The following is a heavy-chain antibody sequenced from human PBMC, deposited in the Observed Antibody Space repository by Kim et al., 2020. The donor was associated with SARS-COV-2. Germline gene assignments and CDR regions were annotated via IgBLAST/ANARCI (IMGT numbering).Heavy chain of an antibody. CDR2: ISSSSSYT. D-gene: IGHD3-9*01. Sequence: GGSLRLSCAASGFTFSDYYMNWIRQAPGKGLEWVSYISSSSSYTNYADSVKGRFTISRDNAKNSLYLQMNSLRAEDTAVYYCARDPSRDYDILTGTEVYFDLWGRGTQVTASS. J-gene: IGHJ2*01. V-gene: IGHV3-11*06. CDR3: ARDPSRDYDILTGTEVYFDL. CDR1: GFTFSDYY.